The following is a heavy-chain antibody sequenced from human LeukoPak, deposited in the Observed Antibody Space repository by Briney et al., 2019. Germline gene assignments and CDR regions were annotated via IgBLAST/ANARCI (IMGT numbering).Heavy chain of an antibody. CDR1: GFTVSSNY. V-gene: IGHV3-23*01. CDR3: ARPGRSYSVGY. CDR2: ISADGGST. Sequence: GGSLRLSGAASGFTVSSNYMSWVRQAPGKGLEWVSVISADGGSTYYADSVKGRFTISRDNSKNTLYLQMHSLRAEDTAVYYCARPGRSYSVGYWGQGTLVTVSS. J-gene: IGHJ4*02. D-gene: IGHD2-15*01.